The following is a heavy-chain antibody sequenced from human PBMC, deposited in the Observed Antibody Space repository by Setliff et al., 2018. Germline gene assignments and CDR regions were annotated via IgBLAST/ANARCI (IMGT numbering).Heavy chain of an antibody. Sequence: WASVKVSCKASGYIFGDYYIHWVRQAPGQGLGWMGWINPNSGGREYAEAFQGRITMTGDTSIKTAFMELSGLTSDDTAVYYCAGPFDVGPYPRPIDGLDLWGQGTRVTVSS. D-gene: IGHD3-9*01. V-gene: IGHV1-2*02. CDR1: GYIFGDYY. J-gene: IGHJ3*01. CDR2: INPNSGGR. CDR3: AGPFDVGPYPRPIDGLDL.